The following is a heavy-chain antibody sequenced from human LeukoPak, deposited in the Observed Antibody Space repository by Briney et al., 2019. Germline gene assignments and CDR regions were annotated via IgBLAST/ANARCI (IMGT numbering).Heavy chain of an antibody. CDR3: AREGPDY. CDR2: INEEGSDT. CDR1: GFIFSNYW. J-gene: IGHJ4*02. V-gene: IGHV3-74*01. Sequence: GGSLRLSCAASGFIFSNYWMHWVRQAPGKGLEWVSGINEEGSDTKYADSMGGQFTISRDNAKNTLSLQMNSLRADDTAVYYCAREGPDYWGQGTLVTVSS.